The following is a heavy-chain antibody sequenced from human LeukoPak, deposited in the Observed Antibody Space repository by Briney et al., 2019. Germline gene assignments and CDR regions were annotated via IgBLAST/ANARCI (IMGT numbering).Heavy chain of an antibody. CDR2: ISYDGSNK. J-gene: IGHJ6*04. V-gene: IGHV3-30*03. CDR1: GFTVSSNY. D-gene: IGHD3-10*01. Sequence: GGSLRLSCTASGFTVSSNYMHWVRQAPGKGLEWVAVISYDGSNKYYADSVKGRFTISRDNSKNTLYLQMNSLRAEDTAVYYCASSGGLRATNSYGSGSYSAYGMDVWGKGTTVTVSS. CDR3: ASSGGLRATNSYGSGSYSAYGMDV.